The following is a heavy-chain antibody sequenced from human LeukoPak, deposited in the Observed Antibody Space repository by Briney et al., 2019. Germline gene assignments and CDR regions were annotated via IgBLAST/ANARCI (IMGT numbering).Heavy chain of an antibody. CDR2: IYTSGST. CDR1: GGSISSGRYY. CDR3: ARGDVWWGRLDY. D-gene: IGHD1-26*01. Sequence: SETLSLTCTVSGGSISSGRYYWSWIRQPAGKGLEWIGRIYTSGSTNYNPSLKSRVTISVDTSKNQFSLKLSSVTAADTAAYYCARGDVWWGRLDYWGQGTLVTVSS. J-gene: IGHJ4*02. V-gene: IGHV4-61*02.